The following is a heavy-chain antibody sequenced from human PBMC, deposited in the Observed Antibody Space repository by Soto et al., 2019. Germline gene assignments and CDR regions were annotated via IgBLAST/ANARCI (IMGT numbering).Heavy chain of an antibody. D-gene: IGHD3-16*01. CDR1: GGSFSGYY. V-gene: IGHV4-34*01. J-gene: IGHJ4*02. Sequence: SETLSLTCAVYGGSFSGYYLSWIRQPPGKGLEWIGEINHSGSTNYNPSLKSRVTISVDTSKNQFSLKLSSVTAADTAVYYCARGQRPRGTVYWGQGTLVTVSS. CDR2: INHSGST. CDR3: ARGQRPRGTVY.